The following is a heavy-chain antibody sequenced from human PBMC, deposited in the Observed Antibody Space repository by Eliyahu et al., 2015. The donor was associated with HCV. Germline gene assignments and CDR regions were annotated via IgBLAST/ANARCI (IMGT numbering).Heavy chain of an antibody. CDR2: MFHSGTT. D-gene: IGHD5-12*01. CDR3: ARTIVTTMIDYYFDY. Sequence: QLQLQESGPGLVKPSETLSLTCTXSGGSIXNSTYYWGWIRQSPGKGLEWIASMFHSGTTYYNPXLKSRVTVSVDTSKNQLSLKLSSVTAADTAVYYCARTIVTTMIDYYFDYWGQGTLVTVSS. J-gene: IGHJ4*02. CDR1: GGSIXNSTYY. V-gene: IGHV4-39*01.